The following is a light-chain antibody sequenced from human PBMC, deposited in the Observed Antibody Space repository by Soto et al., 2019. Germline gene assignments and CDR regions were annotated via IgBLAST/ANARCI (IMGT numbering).Light chain of an antibody. CDR3: QQFNSYPLT. CDR1: QGISSA. Sequence: AIQLTQSPSSLSASVGDRVTITCRASQGISSALVWYQQKPGKAPKLLIYDASSLESGVPSRFSGSGSGTDFTLTISSLQSEDFATYYCQQFNSYPLTFGGGTKVEIK. J-gene: IGKJ4*01. CDR2: DAS. V-gene: IGKV1-13*02.